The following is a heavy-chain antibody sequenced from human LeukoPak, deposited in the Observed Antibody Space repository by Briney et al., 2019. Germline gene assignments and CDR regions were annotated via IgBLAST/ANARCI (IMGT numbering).Heavy chain of an antibody. CDR2: ISAYNGNT. Sequence: GASVKVSCKASGGTFSSYAISWVRQAPGQGLEWMGWISAYNGNTNYAQKLQGRVTTTTDTSTSTAYMELRSLRSDDTAVYYCARAHYYGSGSYTQFDYWGQGTLVTVSS. J-gene: IGHJ4*02. CDR1: GGTFSSYA. CDR3: ARAHYYGSGSYTQFDY. V-gene: IGHV1-18*01. D-gene: IGHD3-10*01.